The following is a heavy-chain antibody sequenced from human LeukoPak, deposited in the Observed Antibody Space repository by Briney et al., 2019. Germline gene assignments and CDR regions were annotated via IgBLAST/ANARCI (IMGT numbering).Heavy chain of an antibody. V-gene: IGHV1-8*03. D-gene: IGHD3-22*01. CDR3: ARGEVVIRL. CDR2: MNPNSGNT. CDR1: GYTFTSYD. Sequence: ASVKVSCKASGYTFTSYDINWVRQATGHGLEWMGWMNPNSGNTGYAQKFQGRINITRNTSISTAYMELSSLRSEDTAVYYCARGEVVIRLWGQGTLVTVSS. J-gene: IGHJ4*02.